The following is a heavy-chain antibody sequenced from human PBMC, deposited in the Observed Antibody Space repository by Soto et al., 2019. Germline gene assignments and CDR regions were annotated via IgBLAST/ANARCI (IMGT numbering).Heavy chain of an antibody. J-gene: IGHJ4*02. D-gene: IGHD3-22*01. CDR3: ASVSYYDDSSGYYHY. V-gene: IGHV4-59*01. CDR2: IYYSGST. CDR1: GGSISSYY. Sequence: SETLSLTCTVSGGSISSYYWSWIRQPPGKGLEWIGYIYYSGSTNYNPSLKSRVTISVDTSKNQFSLKLSSVTAADTAVYYCASVSYYDDSSGYYHYWAQGTLVTVSS.